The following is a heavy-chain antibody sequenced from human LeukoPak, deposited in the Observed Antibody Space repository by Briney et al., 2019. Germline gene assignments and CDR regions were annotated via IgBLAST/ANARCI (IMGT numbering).Heavy chain of an antibody. J-gene: IGHJ5*02. D-gene: IGHD5-18*01. V-gene: IGHV4-31*03. CDR1: GGSISSGGYY. CDR2: IYYSGST. Sequence: SETLSLTCTVSGGSISSGGYYWNWIRHHPGKGLEWIGYIYYSGSTYYNPSLRSRVLISIDTSKNHFSLHLSSVTAADTAVYYCARGLGYNSVTPWFDPWGQGTQVTVSS. CDR3: ARGLGYNSVTPWFDP.